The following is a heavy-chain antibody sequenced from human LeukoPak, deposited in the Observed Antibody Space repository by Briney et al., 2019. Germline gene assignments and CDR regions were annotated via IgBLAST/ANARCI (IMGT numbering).Heavy chain of an antibody. CDR1: GFAFSSDA. CDR3: ARVGFSGWFGELITLSGAFDI. J-gene: IGHJ3*02. CDR2: ISGSGGST. V-gene: IGHV3-23*01. D-gene: IGHD3-10*01. Sequence: PGGSLTLSCAASGFAFSSDAMSWVRQAPGKGLEWVSAISGSGGSTYYADSVKGRFTISRDNAKNSLYLQMNSLRAEDTAVYYCARVGFSGWFGELITLSGAFDIWGQGTMVTVSS.